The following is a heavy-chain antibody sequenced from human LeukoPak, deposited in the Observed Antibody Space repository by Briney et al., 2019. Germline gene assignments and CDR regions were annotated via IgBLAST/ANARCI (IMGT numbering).Heavy chain of an antibody. D-gene: IGHD4-17*01. CDR2: ISAYNGNT. CDR3: ARTGPTTVTHDFYYFDY. CDR1: GYTFTSYG. J-gene: IGHJ4*02. Sequence: ASVKVSCKASGYTFTSYGISWVRQAPGQGLEWMGWISAYNGNTNYAQKLQGRVTMTTNTSTSTAYMELRSLRSDDTAVYYCARTGPTTVTHDFYYFDYWGQGTLVTVSS. V-gene: IGHV1-18*01.